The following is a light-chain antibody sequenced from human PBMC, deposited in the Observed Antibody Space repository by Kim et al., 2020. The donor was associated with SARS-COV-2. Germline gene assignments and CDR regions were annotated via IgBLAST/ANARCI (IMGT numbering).Light chain of an antibody. CDR2: GAS. CDR1: QIVPDTY. Sequence: FPGQTAPPTCRASQIVPDTYSACYRQRPGQAPRLFIYGASSRVTALPDSFSGRLSGTDFTLTISRREPEYLAVYYCQQLDNSVWTFGQGTKWDIK. V-gene: IGKV3-20*01. J-gene: IGKJ1*01. CDR3: QQLDNSVWT.